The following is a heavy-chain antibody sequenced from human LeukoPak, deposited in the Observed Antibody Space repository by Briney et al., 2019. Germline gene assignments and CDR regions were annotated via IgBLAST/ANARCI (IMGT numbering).Heavy chain of an antibody. CDR3: ARHPGHYCSGGSCYMYFQH. Sequence: SETLSLTCTVSGGSISSYYWSWIRQPAGKGLEWIGRIYTSGSTNYNPSLKSRVTISVDTSKNQFSLKLSSVTAADTAVYYCARHPGHYCSGGSCYMYFQHWGQGTLVTVSS. D-gene: IGHD2-15*01. V-gene: IGHV4-4*07. CDR1: GGSISSYY. CDR2: IYTSGST. J-gene: IGHJ1*01.